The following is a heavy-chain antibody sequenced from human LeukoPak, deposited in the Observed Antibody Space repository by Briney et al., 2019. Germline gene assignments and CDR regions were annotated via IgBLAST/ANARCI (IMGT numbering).Heavy chain of an antibody. J-gene: IGHJ4*02. CDR1: GGSISSGNFY. CDR2: IYFSENT. Sequence: SETLSLTCIVSGGSISSGNFYWGWIRQPPGKGLEGIGSIYFSENTYYNPSLKSRVTISVDTSKNHFSLTLNSVTAADTAVYYCARSSSDYDFWSRWGQGTLVTVSS. CDR3: ARSSSDYDFWSR. V-gene: IGHV4-39*02. D-gene: IGHD3-3*01.